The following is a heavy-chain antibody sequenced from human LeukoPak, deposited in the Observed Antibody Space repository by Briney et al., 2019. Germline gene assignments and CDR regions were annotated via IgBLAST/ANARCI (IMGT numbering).Heavy chain of an antibody. CDR1: RGSLCGYY. J-gene: IGHJ5*02. D-gene: IGHD6-13*01. V-gene: IGHV4-34*01. CDR3: ARRKVCSSWPKYSWFGR. Sequence: GTLSLTPALYRGSLCGYYWSWIRQPPGQGLEWIGAINHSGSTNYTPSLKSRVALSLDTSKNQFPLILSSVTGADTAVYYCARRKVCSSWPKYSWFGRCGQGTLVTVSS. CDR2: INHSGST.